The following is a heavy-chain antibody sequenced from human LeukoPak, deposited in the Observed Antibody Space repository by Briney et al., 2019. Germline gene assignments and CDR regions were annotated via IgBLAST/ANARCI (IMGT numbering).Heavy chain of an antibody. CDR3: ARERGSGYYYDHFDY. CDR2: IWYDGSNK. V-gene: IGHV3-33*01. J-gene: IGHJ4*02. Sequence: SGRSLRLSCAASGFTFSSYGMHWVRQAPGKGLEWVAVIWYDGSNKYYADSVKGRFTISRDNSKNTLYLQMNSLRAEDTAVYYCARERGSGYYYDHFDYWGQGTLVTVSS. D-gene: IGHD3-22*01. CDR1: GFTFSSYG.